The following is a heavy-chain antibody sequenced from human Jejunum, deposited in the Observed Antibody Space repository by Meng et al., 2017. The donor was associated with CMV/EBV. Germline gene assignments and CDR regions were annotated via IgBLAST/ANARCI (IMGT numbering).Heavy chain of an antibody. D-gene: IGHD6-6*01. CDR1: GASVSSGSSF. Sequence: SGASVSSGSSFWSWLRQPPGKGLESIGYIYYSGDTNYNASLKSRATISVDTSKNQFSLRLTSVTAADTAVYYCARVVLYHYGMDVWGHGTTVTVSS. CDR2: IYYSGDT. V-gene: IGHV4-61*01. J-gene: IGHJ6*02. CDR3: ARVVLYHYGMDV.